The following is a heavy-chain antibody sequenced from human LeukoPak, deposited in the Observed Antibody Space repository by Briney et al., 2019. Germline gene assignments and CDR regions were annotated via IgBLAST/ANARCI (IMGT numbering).Heavy chain of an antibody. CDR3: AKIICPPRGSCHDGFDI. J-gene: IGHJ3*02. D-gene: IGHD1-26*01. CDR2: MNPNSGNT. Sequence: ASVKVSCKASGYTFTSYDINWVRQATGQGLEWLGWMNPNSGNTGYAQKFQGRVTITRHTSISTAYMELNSLRAEDTAVYYCAKIICPPRGSCHDGFDIWGQGTMVTVSS. V-gene: IGHV1-8*01. CDR1: GYTFTSYD.